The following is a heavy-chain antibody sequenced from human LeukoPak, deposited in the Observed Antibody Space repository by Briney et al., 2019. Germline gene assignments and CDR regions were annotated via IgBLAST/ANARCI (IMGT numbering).Heavy chain of an antibody. CDR3: ARGSRQVVPYPKKGDHYDMDV. J-gene: IGHJ6*03. V-gene: IGHV4-59*11. Sequence: PSEALSLTCTHSLGSISGHYWSWIRQPPRKGRESLGYIYHSGSTNYNPSFNSRVTISMGTSRNQFSLKLTSVTAADTAVYFCARGSRQVVPYPKKGDHYDMDVWGKGTTVIVSS. CDR2: IYHSGST. D-gene: IGHD2-2*01. CDR1: LGSISGHY.